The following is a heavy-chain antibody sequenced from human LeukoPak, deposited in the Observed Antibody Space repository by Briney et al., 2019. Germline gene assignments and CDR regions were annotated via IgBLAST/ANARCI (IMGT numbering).Heavy chain of an antibody. CDR2: PNWNGAST. Sequence: GGSLRLSCAASEFSVGSNYMTWVRRAPGKGLEWVSGPNWNGASTGYADSVKGRFTISRDNAKNTLYLEMNSVRPQDTAVYYCARGAHKRDDYGGFFDYWGQGTLVTVSS. CDR1: EFSVGSNY. CDR3: ARGAHKRDDYGGFFDY. D-gene: IGHD4-23*01. J-gene: IGHJ4*02. V-gene: IGHV3-20*04.